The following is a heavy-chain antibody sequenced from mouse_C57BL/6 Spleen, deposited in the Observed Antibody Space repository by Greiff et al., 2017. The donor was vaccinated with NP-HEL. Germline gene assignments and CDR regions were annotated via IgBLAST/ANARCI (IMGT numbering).Heavy chain of an antibody. V-gene: IGHV1-62-2*01. J-gene: IGHJ4*01. D-gene: IGHD1-1*01. CDR2: FYPGSGSI. CDR3: ARHEGRFPRLLRGAMDY. Sequence: QVQLQQSGAELVKPGASVKLSCKASGYTFTEYTIHWVKQRSGQGLEWIGWFYPGSGSIKYNEKFKDKATLTADKSSSTVYMELSRLTSEDSAVYFCARHEGRFPRLLRGAMDYWGQGTSVTVSS. CDR1: GYTFTEYT.